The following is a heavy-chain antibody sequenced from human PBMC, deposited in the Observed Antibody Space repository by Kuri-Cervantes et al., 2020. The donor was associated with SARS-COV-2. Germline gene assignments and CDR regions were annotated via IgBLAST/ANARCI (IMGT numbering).Heavy chain of an antibody. Sequence: GSLRLSCTVSGYSIISGYFWCWIRQPPGKGLEWIGSIYPSAGTYYNPSRKSRLSISVDTSKIQFSFNLGSVTVADTAVYYCARAQPDFWSVSVDYWGQGLLVTVSS. CDR2: IYPSAGT. CDR3: ARAQPDFWSVSVDY. CDR1: GYSIISGYF. D-gene: IGHD3-3*01. V-gene: IGHV4-38-2*02. J-gene: IGHJ4*02.